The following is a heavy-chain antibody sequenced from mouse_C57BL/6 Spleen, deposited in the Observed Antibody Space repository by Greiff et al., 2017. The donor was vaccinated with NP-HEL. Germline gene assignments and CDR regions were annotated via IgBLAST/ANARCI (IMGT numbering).Heavy chain of an antibody. Sequence: EVKLQESGPGLVKPSQSLSLTCSVTGYSITSGYYWNWIRQFPGNKLEWMGYISYDGSNNYNPSLKNRISITRDTSKNQFFLKLNSVTTEDTATYYCARDSDYWGQGTTLTVSS. V-gene: IGHV3-6*01. CDR1: GYSITSGYY. CDR2: ISYDGSN. J-gene: IGHJ2*01. CDR3: ARDSDY.